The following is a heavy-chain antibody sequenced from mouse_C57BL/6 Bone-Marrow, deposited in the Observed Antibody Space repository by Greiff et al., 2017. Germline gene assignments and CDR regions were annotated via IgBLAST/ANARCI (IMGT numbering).Heavy chain of an antibody. CDR1: GFTFSDYY. CDR3: ARRDYGSSYFDY. Sequence: EVQLQESGGGLVQPGGSLKLSCAASGFTFSDYYMYWVRQTPEKRLEWVAYISNGGGSTYYPDTVKGRFTISRDNAKNTLYLQMSRLKAEDTAMYYCARRDYGSSYFDYWGQGTTLTVSS. CDR2: ISNGGGST. J-gene: IGHJ2*01. D-gene: IGHD1-1*01. V-gene: IGHV5-12*01.